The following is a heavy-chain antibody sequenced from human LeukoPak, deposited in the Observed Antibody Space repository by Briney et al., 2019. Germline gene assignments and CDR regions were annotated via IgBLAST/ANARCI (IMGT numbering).Heavy chain of an antibody. D-gene: IGHD1-26*01. V-gene: IGHV3-23*01. J-gene: IGHJ4*02. Sequence: GGSLRLTCAASELHAMTCVRQGAGKGLEWVSAIGRSGGSTYYADSVKGRFTISRNNSKNTLYLQMNSLRAEDTAVYYCAREGSGSYMEYYFDYWGQGTLVTVPS. CDR3: AREGSGSYMEYYFDY. CDR2: IGRSGGST. CDR1: ELHA.